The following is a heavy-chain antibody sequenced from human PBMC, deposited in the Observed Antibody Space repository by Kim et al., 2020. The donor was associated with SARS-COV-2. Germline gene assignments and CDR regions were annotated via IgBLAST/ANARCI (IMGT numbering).Heavy chain of an antibody. D-gene: IGHD2-2*02. CDR2: ISDSGGII. CDR3: ANRAIPNTGPFIF. J-gene: IGHJ4*02. CDR1: GLTFRSYS. Sequence: GGSLRLSCAASGLTFRSYSMSWVRQAPGKGLEWVSIISDSGGIIYYADSVKGRFTISRDNSKNTLYLQMNSLRAADTAVYYCANRAIPNTGPFIFWGQGTLVTVST. V-gene: IGHV3-23*01.